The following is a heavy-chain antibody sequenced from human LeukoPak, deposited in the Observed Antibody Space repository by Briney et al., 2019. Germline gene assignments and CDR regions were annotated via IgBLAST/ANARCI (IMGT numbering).Heavy chain of an antibody. CDR2: INRSGST. J-gene: IGHJ6*03. CDR1: GGSFSGYY. V-gene: IGHV4-34*01. Sequence: SETLSLTCAVYGGSFSGYYWSWIRQPPGKGLEWIGEINRSGSTNYNPSLKSRVTISVDTSKNQFSLKLSSVTAADTAVYYCARGVAYCSSTSCYGPPWGYYYYYMDVWGKGTTVTVSS. CDR3: ARGVAYCSSTSCYGPPWGYYYYYMDV. D-gene: IGHD2-2*01.